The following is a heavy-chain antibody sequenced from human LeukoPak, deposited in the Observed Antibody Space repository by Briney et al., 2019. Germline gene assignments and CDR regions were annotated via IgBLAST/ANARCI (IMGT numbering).Heavy chain of an antibody. D-gene: IGHD4-23*01. CDR3: ARERGYGGRNWLDP. CDR2: IYYSGST. Sequence: SETLSLSCTVSGGSISSYYWSWIRQPPGKGLEWIGYIYYSGSTNYNPSLKSRVTISVDTSKNQFSLKLSSVTAADTAVYYCARERGYGGRNWLDPWGQGTLVTVSS. J-gene: IGHJ5*02. V-gene: IGHV4-59*01. CDR1: GGSISSYY.